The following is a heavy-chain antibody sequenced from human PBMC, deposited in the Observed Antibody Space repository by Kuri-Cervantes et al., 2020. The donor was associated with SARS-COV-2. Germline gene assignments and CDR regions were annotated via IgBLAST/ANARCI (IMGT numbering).Heavy chain of an antibody. CDR1: GFTFSSYG. J-gene: IGHJ3*02. CDR2: IWYGGSNK. V-gene: IGHV3-33*08. D-gene: IGHD3-3*01. Sequence: GGSLRLSCAASGFTFSSYGMHWVRQAPGKGLEWVAVIWYGGSNKYYADSVKGRFTISRDNAKNSLYLQMNSLRAEDTAVYYCARVRGRNDFWSGYRERWGDAFDIWGQGTMVTVSS. CDR3: ARVRGRNDFWSGYRERWGDAFDI.